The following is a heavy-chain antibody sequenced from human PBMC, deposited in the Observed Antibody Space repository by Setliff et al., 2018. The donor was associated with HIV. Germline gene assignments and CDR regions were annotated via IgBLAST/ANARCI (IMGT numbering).Heavy chain of an antibody. CDR1: GLTFSDYY. D-gene: IGHD5-18*01. Sequence: ASVKVSCKASGLTFSDYYMHWVKQSPGKGLEWMGRVDPEDGETMYSKKFQGRLTISADTSTDTTYMQLSSLRSDDTATYYCATSYLGGQVRLREVAFDYWGRGSLVTVSS. CDR3: ATSYLGGQVRLREVAFDY. J-gene: IGHJ4*02. CDR2: VDPEDGET. V-gene: IGHV1-69-2*01.